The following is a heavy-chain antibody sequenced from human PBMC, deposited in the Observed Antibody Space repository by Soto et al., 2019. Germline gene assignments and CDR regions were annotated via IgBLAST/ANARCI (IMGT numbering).Heavy chain of an antibody. Sequence: QVQLVESGGGVVQPGRSLRRSCAASGFTFSSYGMHWVRQAPGKGLEWVAVIWYDGSNKYYADSVKGRFTISRDNSKNMLYLQMNSLSAEDTAVYYCAREEYYYDGRGYQPTKSFDYWGQGTLVTVSS. CDR3: AREEYYYDGRGYQPTKSFDY. V-gene: IGHV3-33*01. J-gene: IGHJ4*02. D-gene: IGHD3-22*01. CDR2: IWYDGSNK. CDR1: GFTFSSYG.